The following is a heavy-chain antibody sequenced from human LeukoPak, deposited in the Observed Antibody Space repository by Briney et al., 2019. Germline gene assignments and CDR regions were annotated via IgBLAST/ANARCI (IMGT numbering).Heavy chain of an antibody. Sequence: GASVKVSCKASGYTFTSYGISWVRQAPAQGLEWMGWISAYNGNTNYAQKLQGRVTMTTDTSTSTAYMELRSLRSDDTAVYYCARGPKYSSSWYGIDYWGQGTLVTVSS. J-gene: IGHJ4*02. CDR2: ISAYNGNT. CDR3: ARGPKYSSSWYGIDY. V-gene: IGHV1-18*01. CDR1: GYTFTSYG. D-gene: IGHD6-13*01.